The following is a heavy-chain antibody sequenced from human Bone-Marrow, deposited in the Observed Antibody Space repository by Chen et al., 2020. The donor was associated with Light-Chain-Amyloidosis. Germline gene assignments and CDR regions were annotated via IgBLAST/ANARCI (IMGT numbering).Heavy chain of an antibody. CDR2: IYTSGRT. J-gene: IGHJ4*02. CDR3: ARETPMVRGVFVY. Sequence: EVQLVECGRGLRQPGGFMSRSGTASGFCVSSNYMSWVRQAPGKGLEWVSVIYTSGRTYYADSVKGRFTISIVNSKNTLYLQMNSLRAEDTAVYYCARETPMVRGVFVYWGQGTLVTVSS. V-gene: IGHV3-53*01. D-gene: IGHD3-10*01. CDR1: GFCVSSNY.